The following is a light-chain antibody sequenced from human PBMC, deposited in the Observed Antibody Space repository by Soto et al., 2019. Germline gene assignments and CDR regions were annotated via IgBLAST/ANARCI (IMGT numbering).Light chain of an antibody. V-gene: IGKV3-20*01. CDR3: QQYGSSPRT. J-gene: IGKJ1*01. Sequence: IMLTQSPGTLSLSQGERATLSCRASQSVSSSYLAWYQQKPGQAPRLLIYGASSRATGIPDRFSGSGSGTDFTLTISRLEPEDFAVYYCQQYGSSPRTLGQGTKVDSK. CDR2: GAS. CDR1: QSVSSSY.